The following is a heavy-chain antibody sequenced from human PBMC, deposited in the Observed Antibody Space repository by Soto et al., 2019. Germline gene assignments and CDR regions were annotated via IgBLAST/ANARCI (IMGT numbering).Heavy chain of an antibody. V-gene: IGHV1-69*13. D-gene: IGHD3-10*01. CDR2: IIPIFGTA. CDR3: ARDYYGSGSYFVEAFDI. Sequence: SVKVSCKASGGTFSSYAISWVRQAPGQGLEWMGGIIPIFGTANYAQKFQGRVTITADESTSTAYMELSSLRSEDTAVYYCARDYYGSGSYFVEAFDIWGQGTMVTVSS. CDR1: GGTFSSYA. J-gene: IGHJ3*02.